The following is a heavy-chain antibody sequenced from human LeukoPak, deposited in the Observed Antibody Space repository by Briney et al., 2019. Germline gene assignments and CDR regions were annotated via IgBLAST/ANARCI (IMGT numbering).Heavy chain of an antibody. CDR2: INHSGST. CDR3: ARGLTGYSSGWYGVKYYFDY. CDR1: GGSFSGYY. D-gene: IGHD6-19*01. Sequence: PSETLSLXCAVYGGSFSGYYWSWSRQPPGKGLEWIGEINHSGSTNYNPSLKSRVTISVDASKNQFSLKLSSVTAADTAVYYCARGLTGYSSGWYGVKYYFDYWGQGTLVTVSS. V-gene: IGHV4-34*01. J-gene: IGHJ4*02.